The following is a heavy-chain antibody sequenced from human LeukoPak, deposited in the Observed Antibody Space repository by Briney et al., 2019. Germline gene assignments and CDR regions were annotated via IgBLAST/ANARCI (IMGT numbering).Heavy chain of an antibody. Sequence: GGSLRLSCAASGFAFSGFGMSWVRQAPGKGLEWVATISHDSIDTHYIDSVRGRFTISRDNSKDTLYLQMNSLTAEDTAVYYCGKDKVGGGGYNDYWGQGILVTVSS. CDR2: ISHDSIDT. D-gene: IGHD1-14*01. V-gene: IGHV3-23*01. CDR3: GKDKVGGGGYNDY. CDR1: GFAFSGFG. J-gene: IGHJ4*02.